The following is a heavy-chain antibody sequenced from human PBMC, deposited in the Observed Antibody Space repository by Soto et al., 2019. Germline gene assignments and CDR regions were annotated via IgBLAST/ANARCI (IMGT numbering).Heavy chain of an antibody. V-gene: IGHV4-59*08. Sequence: SETLSLTCTVSGGSISSYYWSWIRQPPGKRLEWIGYIYYSGSTNYNPSLKSRVTISVDTSKNQFSLKLSSVTAADTAVYYCARHAVVVVPAATGGYYYYMDVWGKGTTVTSP. CDR1: GGSISSYY. CDR3: ARHAVVVVPAATGGYYYYMDV. D-gene: IGHD2-2*01. J-gene: IGHJ6*03. CDR2: IYYSGST.